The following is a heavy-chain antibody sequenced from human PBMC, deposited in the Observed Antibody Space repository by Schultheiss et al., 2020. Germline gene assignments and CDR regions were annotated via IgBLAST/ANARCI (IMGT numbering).Heavy chain of an antibody. D-gene: IGHD3-22*01. CDR1: GYTYTSYY. CDR2: INPSGGGT. Sequence: ASVKVSCKASGYTYTSYYMHWVRQAPGQGLEWMGIINPSGGGTNYAQKFQGRVTMTRDTSISTAYMELSRLRSDDTAVYYCASTMIVVGHPFDPWGQGTLVTVSS. V-gene: IGHV1-2*02. CDR3: ASTMIVVGHPFDP. J-gene: IGHJ5*02.